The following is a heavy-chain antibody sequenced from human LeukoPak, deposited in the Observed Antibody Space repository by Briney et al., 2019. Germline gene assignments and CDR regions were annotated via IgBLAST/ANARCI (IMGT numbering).Heavy chain of an antibody. CDR3: ARDFGSSETLLDY. CDR1: GGSISSSSYY. Sequence: SETLSLTCTVSGGSISSSSYYWGWIRQPPGKGLAWIGSIYYSGSTYYNPSLKSRVTISVDTSKNQFSLKLSSVTAADTAVYYCARDFGSSETLLDYWGQGTLVTVSS. J-gene: IGHJ4*02. D-gene: IGHD6-6*01. V-gene: IGHV4-39*07. CDR2: IYYSGST.